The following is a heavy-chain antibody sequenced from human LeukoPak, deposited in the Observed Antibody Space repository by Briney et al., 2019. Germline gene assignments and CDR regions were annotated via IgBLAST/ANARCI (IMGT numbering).Heavy chain of an antibody. CDR3: ARDLDILTAYYSGY. CDR1: GYTFTTYS. D-gene: IGHD3-9*01. V-gene: IGHV1-18*04. J-gene: IGHJ4*02. CDR2: ISAYNGNT. Sequence: ASVKVSCKASGYTFTTYSITWVRQAPGQGLAWMGWISAYNGNTHYAENLQGRLTMTTDTSASTAYMELRSLRSDDTAVYYCARDLDILTAYYSGYWGQGTLVTVSS.